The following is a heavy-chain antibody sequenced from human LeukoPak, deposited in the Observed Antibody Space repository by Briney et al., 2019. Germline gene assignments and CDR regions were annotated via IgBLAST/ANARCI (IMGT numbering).Heavy chain of an antibody. J-gene: IGHJ5*02. V-gene: IGHV3-30*02. Sequence: TGGSLRLSCAASGFTFSSHGMHWVRQAPGKGLEWVAFIQYDGINQYYPDSVKGRFTISRDNSKNTLYLQMNSLRAADTAVYYCAKDFLANGDYGWFDPWGQGTLVTVSS. D-gene: IGHD4-17*01. CDR3: AKDFLANGDYGWFDP. CDR1: GFTFSSHG. CDR2: IQYDGINQ.